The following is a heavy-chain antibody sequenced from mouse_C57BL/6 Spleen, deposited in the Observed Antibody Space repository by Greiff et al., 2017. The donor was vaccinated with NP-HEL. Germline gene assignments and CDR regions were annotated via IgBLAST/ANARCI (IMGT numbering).Heavy chain of an antibody. CDR3: ARSWTLLRSFDY. Sequence: VQLQQSGAELVKPGASVKISCKASGYAFSSYWMNWVKQRPGKGLEWIGQIYPGDGDTNSNGKFKGKATLTADKSSSTAYMQLSSLTSEDSAVYFCARSWTLLRSFDYWGQGTTLTVSS. CDR2: IYPGDGDT. CDR1: GYAFSSYW. J-gene: IGHJ2*01. D-gene: IGHD1-1*01. V-gene: IGHV1-80*01.